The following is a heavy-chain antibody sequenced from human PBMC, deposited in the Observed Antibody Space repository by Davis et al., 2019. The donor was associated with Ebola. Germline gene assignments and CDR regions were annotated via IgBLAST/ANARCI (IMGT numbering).Heavy chain of an antibody. J-gene: IGHJ4*02. D-gene: IGHD5-24*01. CDR3: ASLDMATIRD. CDR2: ITGSGGGT. V-gene: IGHV3-23*01. Sequence: GSLRLPCAASGFTFSSYAMSWVRQAPGKGLEWVSAITGSGGGTYYADSVKGRFTISRDNSKNTLYLQMNSLRAEDTAVYYCASLDMATIRDWGQGTLVTVSS. CDR1: GFTFSSYA.